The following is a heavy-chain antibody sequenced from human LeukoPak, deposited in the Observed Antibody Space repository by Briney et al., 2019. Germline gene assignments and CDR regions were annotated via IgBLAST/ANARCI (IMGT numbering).Heavy chain of an antibody. Sequence: GGSLRLSCVVSGITFDYHALSWARQAPGKGLEWVSSVSSASGYIYYADSVKGRFTMSRDNAKNSLYLQMTSLRAEDTAVYYCARDSGPGGYYYYEYIDVWGIGTTVTVSS. D-gene: IGHD3-10*01. CDR3: ARDSGPGGYYYYEYIDV. J-gene: IGHJ6*03. V-gene: IGHV3-21*01. CDR2: VSSASGYI. CDR1: GITFDYHA.